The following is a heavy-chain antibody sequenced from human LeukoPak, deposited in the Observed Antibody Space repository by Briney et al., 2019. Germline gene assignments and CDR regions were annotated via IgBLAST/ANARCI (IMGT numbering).Heavy chain of an antibody. V-gene: IGHV3-33*01. Sequence: GGSLRLSCAASGFTFSNYAMHWVRQAPGKGLEWVAVLWYDGSNKYYADSVKGRFTISRDNSKNTLYVQMNSLRAEDTAVYYCAREADCSGGSCYRGAFDIWGRGTMVTVSS. D-gene: IGHD2-15*01. CDR3: AREADCSGGSCYRGAFDI. J-gene: IGHJ3*02. CDR2: LWYDGSNK. CDR1: GFTFSNYA.